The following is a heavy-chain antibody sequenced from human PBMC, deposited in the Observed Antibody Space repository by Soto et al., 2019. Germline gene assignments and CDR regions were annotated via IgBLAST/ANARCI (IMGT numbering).Heavy chain of an antibody. V-gene: IGHV3-30-3*01. Sequence: GGSLRLSCAASEFTFSSYAMHWVRQAPGKGLEWVAIISYDGSNKYYADSVKGRFTISRDNSKNTLYLQMNSLRAEDTAVYYCARDRLGIAVESAAFDIWGQGTMVTVSS. CDR3: ARDRLGIAVESAAFDI. J-gene: IGHJ3*02. D-gene: IGHD6-19*01. CDR2: ISYDGSNK. CDR1: EFTFSSYA.